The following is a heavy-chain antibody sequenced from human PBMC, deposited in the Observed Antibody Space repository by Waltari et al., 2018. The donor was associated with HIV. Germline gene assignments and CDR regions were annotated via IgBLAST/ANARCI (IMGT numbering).Heavy chain of an antibody. J-gene: IGHJ6*02. D-gene: IGHD6-13*01. CDR1: SDYY. Sequence: SDYYMSWIRQAPGKGLEWVSYISSSGSTIYYADSVKGRFTISRDNAKNSLYLQMNSLRAEDTAVYYCARDLEAAAGSYHYYYYGMDVWGQGTTVTVSS. V-gene: IGHV3-11*01. CDR3: ARDLEAAAGSYHYYYYGMDV. CDR2: ISSSGSTI.